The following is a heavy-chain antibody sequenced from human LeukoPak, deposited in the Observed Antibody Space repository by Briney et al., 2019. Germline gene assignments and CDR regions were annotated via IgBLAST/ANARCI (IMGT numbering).Heavy chain of an antibody. D-gene: IGHD5-12*01. V-gene: IGHV3-7*03. CDR1: GFTFSSYW. J-gene: IGHJ6*02. Sequence: PGGSLRLSCAASGFTFSSYWMSWVRQAPGKGLEWVANIKQDGSGKYYVDSMKGRFTISRDNAKNSLYLQMNSLRAEDTAVYYCAKSVATISKGMDVWGHGTTVTVSS. CDR2: IKQDGSGK. CDR3: AKSVATISKGMDV.